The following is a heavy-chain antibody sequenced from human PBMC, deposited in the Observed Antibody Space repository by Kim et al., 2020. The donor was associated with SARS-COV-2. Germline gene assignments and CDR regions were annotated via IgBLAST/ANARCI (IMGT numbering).Heavy chain of an antibody. CDR3: ARDLRSWYRTDY. Sequence: GGSLRLSCAASGFTFSDYYMSWIRQAPGKGLEWVSYISSSSSSTNNAASVKGRFTISRNNAKKSLCLQMNSLRAEDTAVYYCARDLRSWYRTDYWGQGTLVTVSS. V-gene: IGHV3-11*05. CDR2: ISSSSSST. D-gene: IGHD6-13*01. J-gene: IGHJ4*02. CDR1: GFTFSDYY.